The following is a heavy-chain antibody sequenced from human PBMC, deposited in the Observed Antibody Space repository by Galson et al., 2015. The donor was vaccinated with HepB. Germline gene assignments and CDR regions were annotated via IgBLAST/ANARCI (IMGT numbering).Heavy chain of an antibody. CDR1: GFTFSSYA. CDR2: ISYDGSNK. D-gene: IGHD5-18*01. Sequence: SLSLSCAASGFTFSSYAMHWVRQAPGKGLEWVAVISYDGSNKYYADSVKGRFTISRDNSKNTLYLQMNSLRAEDTAVYYCAREGRIQLWLFFDYWGQGTLVTVSS. J-gene: IGHJ4*02. CDR3: AREGRIQLWLFFDY. V-gene: IGHV3-30-3*01.